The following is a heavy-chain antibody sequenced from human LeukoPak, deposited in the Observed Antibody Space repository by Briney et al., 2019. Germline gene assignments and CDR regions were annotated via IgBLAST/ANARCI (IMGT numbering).Heavy chain of an antibody. D-gene: IGHD3-10*01. CDR3: ARDRGGLEVRGVIKNYFDY. V-gene: IGHV3-30*04. J-gene: IGHJ4*02. CDR2: ISYDGSNK. CDR1: GFTFSSYA. Sequence: GRSLRLSCAASGFTFSSYAMHWVRQAPGKGLEWVAVISYDGSNKYYADSVKGRFTVSRDNSKNTPYLQMNSLRAEDTAVYYCARDRGGLEVRGVIKNYFDYWGQGTLVTVSS.